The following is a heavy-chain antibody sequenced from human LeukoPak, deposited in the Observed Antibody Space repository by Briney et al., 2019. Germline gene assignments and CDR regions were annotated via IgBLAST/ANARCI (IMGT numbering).Heavy chain of an antibody. CDR2: IYPGDSDT. Sequence: GESLKISCKGSGYSLTNYWIGWVRLIPGKGLDWMGIIYPGDSDTRYSPSSQGQVTISADKSISTAYLQWSSLKASDTAMYYCARPRGSSGQIDAFDIWGQGTKVTVSS. V-gene: IGHV5-51*01. CDR1: GYSLTNYW. CDR3: ARPRGSSGQIDAFDI. D-gene: IGHD3-16*01. J-gene: IGHJ3*02.